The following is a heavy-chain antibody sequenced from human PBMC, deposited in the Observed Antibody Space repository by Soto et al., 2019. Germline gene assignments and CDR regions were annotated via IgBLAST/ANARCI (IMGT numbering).Heavy chain of an antibody. D-gene: IGHD3-22*01. CDR2: ISYDGSNK. V-gene: IGHV3-30*18. Sequence: GGSLRLSCAASGFTFSSYGMHWVRQAPGKGLEWVAVISYDGSNKYYADSVKGRFTISRDNSKNTLYLQMNSLRAEDTAVYYCAKGYYYDSSGYYPLDYWGQGTLVTVSS. CDR3: AKGYYYDSSGYYPLDY. J-gene: IGHJ4*02. CDR1: GFTFSSYG.